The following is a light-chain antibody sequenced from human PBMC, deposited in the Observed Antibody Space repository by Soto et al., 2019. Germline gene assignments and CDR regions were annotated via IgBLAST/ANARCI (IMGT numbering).Light chain of an antibody. V-gene: IGLV2-14*01. CDR3: SSYRGSSTLVV. CDR1: SSDVGGYNY. CDR2: DVS. Sequence: QSALTQPASVSGSPGQSITISCTGTSSDVGGYNYVSWYQQHPGKAPKLMIYDVSNRPSGVSNRFSGSKSGNTASLTISGLQAEDEADYYCSSYRGSSTLVVFGGGTKVTVL. J-gene: IGLJ2*01.